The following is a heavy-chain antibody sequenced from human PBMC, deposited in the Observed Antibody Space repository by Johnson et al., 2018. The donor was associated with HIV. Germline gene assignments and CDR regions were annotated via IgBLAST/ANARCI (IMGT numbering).Heavy chain of an antibody. J-gene: IGHJ3*02. CDR2: ISYDGSKK. CDR3: ARASQNYYDSSGYFPLDAFDI. D-gene: IGHD3-22*01. CDR1: GFTFSSYA. V-gene: IGHV3-30*04. Sequence: QVQLVESGGGVVQTGRSLRLSCAASGFTFSSYAMHWVRQAPGKGLEWVAVISYDGSKKYHGDSVKGRFTISRDNSKDTLYLQMNSLGAEDTAVYSCARASQNYYDSSGYFPLDAFDIWGQGTMVTVSS.